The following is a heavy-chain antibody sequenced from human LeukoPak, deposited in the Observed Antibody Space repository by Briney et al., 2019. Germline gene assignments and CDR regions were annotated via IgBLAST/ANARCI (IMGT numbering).Heavy chain of an antibody. CDR1: GYSFTSYW. J-gene: IGHJ3*02. V-gene: IGHV5-51*01. D-gene: IGHD5-18*01. CDR3: ARQNGYSYGLDAFDI. Sequence: RGESLKISCKGSGYSFTSYWIGWVRQMPGKGLEWMGIIYPGDSDTRYSPSFQGQVTISADKSISTAYLQWSSLKASDTAMYYCARQNGYSYGLDAFDIWGQGTMVTVSS. CDR2: IYPGDSDT.